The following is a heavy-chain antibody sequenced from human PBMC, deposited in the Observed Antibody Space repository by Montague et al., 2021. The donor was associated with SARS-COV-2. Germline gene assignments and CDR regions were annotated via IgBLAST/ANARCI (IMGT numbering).Heavy chain of an antibody. D-gene: IGHD2-2*02. J-gene: IGHJ4*02. CDR2: INHRGTT. CDR3: ARGGPHLLYGGHYFDY. V-gene: IGHV4-34*04. Sequence: SETLSLTCTVSGGSFSGYYWNWIRQSPGRGLEWIGEINHRGTTNNNPSLKSRATISVDASKDQFSLKLTSMTAADAAVYYCARGGPHLLYGGHYFDYWGQGTLVTVSS. CDR1: GGSFSGYY.